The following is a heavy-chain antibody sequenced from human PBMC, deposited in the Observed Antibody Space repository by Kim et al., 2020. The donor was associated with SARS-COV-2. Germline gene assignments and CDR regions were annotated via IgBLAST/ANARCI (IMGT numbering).Heavy chain of an antibody. Sequence: RGAFTISRDKAKNTLNPQMNSLRDEDTAVYYCAKEPILVVVPAAKFDYWGQGTLVTVSS. J-gene: IGHJ4*02. V-gene: IGHV3-23*02. CDR3: AKEPILVVVPAAKFDY. D-gene: IGHD2-2*01.